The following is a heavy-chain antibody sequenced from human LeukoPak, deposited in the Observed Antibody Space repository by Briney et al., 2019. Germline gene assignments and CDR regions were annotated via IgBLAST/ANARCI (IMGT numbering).Heavy chain of an antibody. CDR2: IYYSGST. D-gene: IGHD6-19*01. J-gene: IGHJ2*01. CDR3: ARSGDSSGYYWYFDL. Sequence: SETLSLTCTVSGGSISSYSWSWIQQPPGKGLEWIGYIYYSGSTNYNPSLKSRVTISVDTSKNQFSLKLSSVTAADTAVYYCARSGDSSGYYWYFDLWGRGTLVTVSS. CDR1: GGSISSYS. V-gene: IGHV4-59*01.